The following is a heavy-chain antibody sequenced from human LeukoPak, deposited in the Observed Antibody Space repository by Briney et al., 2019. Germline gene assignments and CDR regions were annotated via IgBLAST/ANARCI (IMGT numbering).Heavy chain of an antibody. CDR1: GGSLNNYY. V-gene: IGHV4-59*01. J-gene: IGHJ6*02. CDR2: IYYTGTT. Sequence: PSETLSLTCTVSGGSLNNYYWSWIRQPPGKALEWIGYIYYTGTTKYNPSLKSRATISLDTSKNQFSLKLTSVTAADTALFSCARGYDIDVWGQGTTVTVSS. CDR3: ARGYDIDV.